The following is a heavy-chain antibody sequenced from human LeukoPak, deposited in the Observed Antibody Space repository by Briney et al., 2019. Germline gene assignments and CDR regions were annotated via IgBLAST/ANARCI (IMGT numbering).Heavy chain of an antibody. CDR1: GYIFTGYY. D-gene: IGHD5-24*01. J-gene: IGHJ4*02. Sequence: GASVKVSCKASGYIFTGYYIYWVRQAPGQGLEWMGWINPNSGGINYAQKFQGRVTVTRDTSISTVYMELSRLRSDDSAVYFCARHLLRGDGYNPFGYRGQGTLVTVSS. CDR3: ARHLLRGDGYNPFGY. V-gene: IGHV1-2*02. CDR2: INPNSGGI.